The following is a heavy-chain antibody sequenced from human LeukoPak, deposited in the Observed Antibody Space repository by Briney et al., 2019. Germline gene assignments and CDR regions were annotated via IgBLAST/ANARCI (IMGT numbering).Heavy chain of an antibody. Sequence: ASVNVSCKASGYTFTSYGISWVRQAPGQGLEWMGWISAYNGNTNYAQKLQGRVTMTTDTSTSTAYMELRSLRSDDTAVYYCATEKYGDYHFRYRGQGTLVTVSS. V-gene: IGHV1-18*01. CDR2: ISAYNGNT. CDR3: ATEKYGDYHFRY. J-gene: IGHJ4*02. D-gene: IGHD4-17*01. CDR1: GYTFTSYG.